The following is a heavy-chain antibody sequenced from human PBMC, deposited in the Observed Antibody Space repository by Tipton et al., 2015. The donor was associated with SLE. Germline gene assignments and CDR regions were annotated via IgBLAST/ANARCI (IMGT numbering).Heavy chain of an antibody. CDR2: IYTSGSSGST. CDR3: ARHRGMVQGVIVPFEY. Sequence: TLSLTCTVSGGSISSGSFYWSWIRQPAGKGLEWIGRIYTSGSSGSTNYNPSLKSRVTISLDTSRNQFSLKLGSVTAADTAMYYCARHRGMVQGVIVPFEYWGQGTLVTVSS. J-gene: IGHJ4*02. V-gene: IGHV4-61*02. D-gene: IGHD3-10*01. CDR1: GGSISSGSFY.